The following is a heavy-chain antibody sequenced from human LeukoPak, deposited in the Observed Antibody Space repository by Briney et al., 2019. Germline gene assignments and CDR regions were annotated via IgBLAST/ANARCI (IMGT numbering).Heavy chain of an antibody. V-gene: IGHV1-2*02. D-gene: IGHD3-22*01. CDR1: GYTFTGYY. CDR2: INPNSGGT. J-gene: IGHJ4*02. CDR3: ARVLYDSSGYYPFYFDY. Sequence: ASVKVSCKASGYTFTGYYMHWVRQAPGQGLEWMGWINPNSGGTNYAQKLQGRVTMTRDTSISTAYMELSRLRSDDTAVYYCARVLYDSSGYYPFYFDYWGQGTLVTVSS.